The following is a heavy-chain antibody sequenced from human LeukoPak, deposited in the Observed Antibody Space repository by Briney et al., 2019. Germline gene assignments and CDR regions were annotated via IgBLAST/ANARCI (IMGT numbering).Heavy chain of an antibody. J-gene: IGHJ4*02. CDR2: ISSSSSYI. CDR1: GFTFSSYS. V-gene: IGHV3-21*01. CDR3: AGDGVAVAGLDY. Sequence: GGSLRLSCAASGFTFSSYSMNWVRQAPGKGLEWVSSISSSSSYIYYADSVKGRFTISRDNAKNSLYLQMNSLRAEDTAVYYCAGDGVAVAGLDYWGQGTLVTVSS. D-gene: IGHD6-19*01.